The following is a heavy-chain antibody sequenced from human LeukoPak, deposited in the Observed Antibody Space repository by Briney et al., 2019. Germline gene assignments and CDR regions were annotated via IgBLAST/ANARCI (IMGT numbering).Heavy chain of an antibody. CDR2: INHSGST. D-gene: IGHD3-16*02. CDR1: GGSISSYY. Sequence: SETLSLTCTVSGGSISSYYWSWIRQPPGKGLEWIGEINHSGSTNYNPSLKSRVTISVDTSKNQFSLKLSSVTAADTAVYYCARGGDYDYVWGSYRQHANYYYYYYMDVWGKGTTVTVSS. CDR3: ARGGDYDYVWGSYRQHANYYYYYYMDV. J-gene: IGHJ6*03. V-gene: IGHV4-34*01.